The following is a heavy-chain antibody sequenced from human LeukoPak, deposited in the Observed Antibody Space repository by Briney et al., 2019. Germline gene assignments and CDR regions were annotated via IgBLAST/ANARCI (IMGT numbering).Heavy chain of an antibody. CDR3: ARGIFDYMDV. J-gene: IGHJ6*03. Sequence: SETLSLTCTVSGGSISSYYWSWIRQPPGKGLEWIGYIYTSGSTNYNPSLKSRVTISVDTSKNQFSLKLSSVTAADTAVYYCARGIFDYMDVWGKGTTVIVSS. CDR2: IYTSGST. CDR1: GGSISSYY. D-gene: IGHD3-3*01. V-gene: IGHV4-4*09.